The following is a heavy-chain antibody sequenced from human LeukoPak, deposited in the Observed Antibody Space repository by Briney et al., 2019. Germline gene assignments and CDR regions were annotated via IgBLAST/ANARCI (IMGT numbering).Heavy chain of an antibody. CDR2: ISGSGGST. Sequence: GGSLRLSCAASGFTFSNYGMNWVRQAPGKGLEWVSAISGSGGSTYYADSVKGRFTISRDNSKNTLYLQMNSLRAEDTAVYYCAKELSGYSYGYRDWGQGTLVTVSS. D-gene: IGHD5-18*01. J-gene: IGHJ4*02. CDR1: GFTFSNYG. CDR3: AKELSGYSYGYRD. V-gene: IGHV3-23*01.